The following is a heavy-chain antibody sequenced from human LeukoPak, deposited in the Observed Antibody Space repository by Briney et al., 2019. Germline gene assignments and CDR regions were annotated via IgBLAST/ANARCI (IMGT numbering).Heavy chain of an antibody. CDR1: GFTFSSYA. J-gene: IGHJ3*02. CDR2: ISGSGGST. CDR3: AKGYNWNTNAFDI. V-gene: IGHV3-23*01. Sequence: GGSLRLSCAASGFTFSSYAMSWVRQAPGEGLEWVSAISGSGGSTYYADSVKGRFTISRDNSKNTLYLQMNSLRAEDTAVYYCAKGYNWNTNAFDIWGQGTMVTVSS. D-gene: IGHD1/OR15-1a*01.